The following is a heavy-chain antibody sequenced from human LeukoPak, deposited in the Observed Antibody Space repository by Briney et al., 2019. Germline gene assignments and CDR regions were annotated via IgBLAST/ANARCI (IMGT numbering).Heavy chain of an antibody. CDR1: GGTFSSYA. V-gene: IGHV1-69*06. CDR2: IIPIFGTA. J-gene: IGHJ4*02. D-gene: IGHD5-12*01. CDR3: ARDIGWLRVPRYDY. Sequence: SVSVSCKASGGTFSSYAISSVRQAPGQGLEWMGGIIPIFGTANYAQKFQGRVTITADKSTSTAYMELSSLRSEDTAVYYCARDIGWLRVPRYDYWGQGTLVTVSS.